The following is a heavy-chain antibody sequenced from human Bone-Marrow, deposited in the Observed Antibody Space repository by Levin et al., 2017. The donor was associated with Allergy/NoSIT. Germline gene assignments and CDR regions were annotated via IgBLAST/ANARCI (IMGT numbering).Heavy chain of an antibody. V-gene: IGHV3-30*04. CDR1: GFTFSGYA. CDR2: TSYDGSKE. CDR3: ARAGGLRGGYSTTGYYYGMDV. D-gene: IGHD5-18*01. J-gene: IGHJ6*02. Sequence: GGSLRLSCAASGFTFSGYALYWVRQAPGKGLEWLALTSYDGSKEYYGDSVKGRFTISRDNSKKTLYLQINSLRPEDTAVYYCARAGGLRGGYSTTGYYYGMDVWGQGTTVTVSS.